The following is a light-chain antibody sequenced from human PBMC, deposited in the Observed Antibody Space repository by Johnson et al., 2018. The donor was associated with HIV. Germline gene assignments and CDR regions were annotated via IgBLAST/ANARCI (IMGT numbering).Light chain of an antibody. J-gene: IGLJ1*01. CDR3: GTWDSSLGAHYA. Sequence: QSVLTQSPSVSAAPGQKVTISCSGSSSNIGNNYVSWYQQLPGTAPKLLIYEKNKRPSGIPDRFSASKSGTSATLDITGLQTGDEADYYCGTWDSSLGAHYAFGAGTKVTVL. V-gene: IGLV1-51*02. CDR1: SSNIGNNY. CDR2: EKN.